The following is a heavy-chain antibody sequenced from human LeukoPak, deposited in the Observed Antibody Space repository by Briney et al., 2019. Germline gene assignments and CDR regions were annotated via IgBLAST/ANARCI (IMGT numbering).Heavy chain of an antibody. CDR1: GDSISSSNW. V-gene: IGHV4-4*02. CDR3: AKKRIAVAGPYDY. J-gene: IGHJ4*02. Sequence: SETLSLTCAVSGDSISSSNWWTWVRQPPGKGLEWIGEIYHIGSTNYNPSLKSRVTISVDKPKNQFSLKLSSVTAADTAVYYCAKKRIAVAGPYDYWGQGTLVTVSS. CDR2: IYHIGST. D-gene: IGHD6-19*01.